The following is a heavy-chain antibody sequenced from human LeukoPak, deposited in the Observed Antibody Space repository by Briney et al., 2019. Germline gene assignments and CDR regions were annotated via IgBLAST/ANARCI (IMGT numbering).Heavy chain of an antibody. CDR3: ARAGAGGSPPYYYYYYYMGV. Sequence: SETLSLTCAVYGGSFSGYYWSWIRQPPGKGLEWIGEINHSGSTNYNPSLKSRVTISVDTSKNQFSLKLSSVTAADTAVYYCARAGAGGSPPYYYYYYYMGVWGKGTTVTVSS. CDR2: INHSGST. J-gene: IGHJ6*03. D-gene: IGHD3-16*01. V-gene: IGHV4-34*01. CDR1: GGSFSGYY.